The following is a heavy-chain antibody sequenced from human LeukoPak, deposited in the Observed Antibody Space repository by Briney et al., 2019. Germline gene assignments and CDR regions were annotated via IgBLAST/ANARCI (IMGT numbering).Heavy chain of an antibody. CDR1: VGSITTTTYY. Sequence: PSETLSLTCAVSVGSITTTTYYWGWIRQPPGKGLEWIGSVYYGGSTYYNPSLKSRVTISVDTSKNQFSLKLSSVTAADTAVYYCASYNYGYFDLWGRGTLVTVSS. V-gene: IGHV4-39*07. CDR3: ASYNYGYFDL. J-gene: IGHJ2*01. CDR2: VYYGGST. D-gene: IGHD5-24*01.